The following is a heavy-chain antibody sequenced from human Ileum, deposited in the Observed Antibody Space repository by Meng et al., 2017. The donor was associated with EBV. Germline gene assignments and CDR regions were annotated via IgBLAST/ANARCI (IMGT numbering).Heavy chain of an antibody. CDR3: ARNVPGTSAYYD. D-gene: IGHD3-22*01. CDR2: IYYSGST. Sequence: QVKLQGPGPGLLKPPDTLSLTCAVSGYSLSSTNWWGWIRQPPGKGLEWIGYIYYSGSTSYNPSLKSRVTMSVDTSKNQFSLNLNSVTAVDTAVYYCARNVPGTSAYYDWGQGTLVTVSS. V-gene: IGHV4-28*01. J-gene: IGHJ4*02. CDR1: GYSLSSTNW.